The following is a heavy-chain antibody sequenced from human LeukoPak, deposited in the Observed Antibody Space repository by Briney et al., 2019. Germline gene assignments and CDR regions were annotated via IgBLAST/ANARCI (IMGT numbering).Heavy chain of an antibody. J-gene: IGHJ4*02. D-gene: IGHD6-6*01. V-gene: IGHV4-34*01. Sequence: SETLSLTCAVYGGSFSGYYWSWIRQPPGKGLEWIGEINHSGSTNYNPSLKSRVTISVDKSKNQFSLKLSSVTAADTAVYYCARSAGIAARRAVYWGQGTLVTVSS. CDR3: ARSAGIAARRAVY. CDR1: GGSFSGYY. CDR2: INHSGST.